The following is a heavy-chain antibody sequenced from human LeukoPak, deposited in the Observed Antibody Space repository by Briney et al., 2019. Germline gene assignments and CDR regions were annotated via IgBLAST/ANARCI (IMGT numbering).Heavy chain of an antibody. CDR3: ARVGSSSATYFDY. CDR1: GFTFTGYW. D-gene: IGHD6-6*01. V-gene: IGHV3-7*01. J-gene: IGHJ4*02. Sequence: GGSLRLSCAASGFTFTGYWMSWVRQAPGKGLEWVVNIKQDGSEQYYVDSVRGRFTISRDNAKNSLCLQMDSLRAEDTAVYYCARVGSSSATYFDYWGQGTLVTVSS. CDR2: IKQDGSEQ.